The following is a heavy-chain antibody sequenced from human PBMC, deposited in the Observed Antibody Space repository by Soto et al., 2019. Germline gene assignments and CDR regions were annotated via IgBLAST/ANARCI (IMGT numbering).Heavy chain of an antibody. V-gene: IGHV3-23*01. D-gene: IGHD2-15*01. CDR1: GFTFSSYA. J-gene: IGHJ1*01. CDR2: ISGSGGST. Sequence: EVQLLESGGGLVQPGGSLRLSCVASGFTFSSYAMSWVRQAPGKGLEWVSAISGSGGSTYYADSVKGRFTISRDNSKNTLYLQMNSLRAEDTAVYYCAKEGCSGGSCYLEYFQHWGQGTLVAVSS. CDR3: AKEGCSGGSCYLEYFQH.